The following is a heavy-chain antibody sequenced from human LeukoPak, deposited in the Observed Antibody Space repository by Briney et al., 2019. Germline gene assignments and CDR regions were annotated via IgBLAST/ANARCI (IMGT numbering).Heavy chain of an antibody. CDR2: INSDGSWT. D-gene: IGHD2-2*01. CDR3: VSFYETY. CDR1: GNYW. Sequence: GGSLRLSCTASGNYWMHWVRQAPGKGLVWVSHINSDGSWTSYADSVKGRFTISKDNAKNTVYLQMNNLRAEDTAVYYCVSFYETYWGRGTLVTVSS. J-gene: IGHJ4*02. V-gene: IGHV3-74*01.